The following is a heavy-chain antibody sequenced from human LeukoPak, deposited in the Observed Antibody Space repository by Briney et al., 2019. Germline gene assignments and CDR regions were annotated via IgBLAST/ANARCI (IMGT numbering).Heavy chain of an antibody. CDR3: ARVPGLRGNY. D-gene: IGHD4-17*01. Sequence: PGGSLRLSCAASGFTFSSYEMNWVRQAPGKGLEWVSYISSSGRTIYYADSVKGRFTISRDNAKSSLFLQMNSLRAEDAAVYYRARVPGLRGNYWGQGTLVTVSS. J-gene: IGHJ4*02. CDR1: GFTFSSYE. CDR2: ISSSGRTI. V-gene: IGHV3-48*03.